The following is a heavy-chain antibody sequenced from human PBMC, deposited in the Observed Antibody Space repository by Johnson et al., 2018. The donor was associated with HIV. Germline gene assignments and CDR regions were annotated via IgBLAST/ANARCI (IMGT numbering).Heavy chain of an antibody. D-gene: IGHD3-10*01. V-gene: IGHV3-43D*03. CDR2: ISWDGGST. CDR1: GFSFDDYA. Sequence: EVQLVESGGIAVQPGGSLRLSCAASGFSFDDYAMHWVRQVPGKGLEWVSLISWDGGSTYYADSVQGRFIISRDNSKESLYLQMNSLRAEYSALYFCAKDSDTYYYGSGDAFDIWGQGTMVTVSS. J-gene: IGHJ3*02. CDR3: AKDSDTYYYGSGDAFDI.